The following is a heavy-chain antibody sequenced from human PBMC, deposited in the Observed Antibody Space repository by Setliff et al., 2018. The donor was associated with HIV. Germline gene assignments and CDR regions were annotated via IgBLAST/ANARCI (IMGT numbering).Heavy chain of an antibody. J-gene: IGHJ3*01. Sequence: ASVKVSCKTSGYMFIAYVMGXVRRAPGQGLEWMGWIGPYNGRTEYAQEFQGRVSLTIDTSASTAYMELRSLRSDXXAVYYCARXXXGYNYAEAFDVWGQGTMVT. D-gene: IGHD3-16*01. V-gene: IGHV1-18*01. CDR3: ARXXXGYNYAEAFDV. CDR1: GYMFIAYV. CDR2: IGPYNGRT.